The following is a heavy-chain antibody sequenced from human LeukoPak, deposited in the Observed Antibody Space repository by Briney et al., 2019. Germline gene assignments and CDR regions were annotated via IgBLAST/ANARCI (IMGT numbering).Heavy chain of an antibody. J-gene: IGHJ4*02. CDR2: IYHSGST. CDR3: ARGPCSGGSCPFDY. CDR1: GYSISSGYY. V-gene: IGHV4-38-2*02. Sequence: SEILSLTCTVSGYSISSGYYWGWIRQPPGKGPEWIGSIYHSGSTYYNPSLKSRVTISVDTSKNQFSLKLSSVTAADTAVYYCARGPCSGGSCPFDYWGQGTLVTVSS. D-gene: IGHD2-15*01.